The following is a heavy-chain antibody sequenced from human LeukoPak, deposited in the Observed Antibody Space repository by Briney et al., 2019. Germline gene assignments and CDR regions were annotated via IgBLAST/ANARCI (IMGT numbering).Heavy chain of an antibody. Sequence: GASVKVSCKASGYTFTGYYMHWVRQAPGQGLEWMGWINPNSGGTNYAQKFQGRVTMTRDTSISTAYMELSNLRSDDTAVYFCARSGGAYQGYPDYWGQGTLVTVSS. CDR1: GYTFTGYY. CDR3: ARSGGAYQGYPDY. D-gene: IGHD2-2*01. J-gene: IGHJ4*02. V-gene: IGHV1-2*02. CDR2: INPNSGGT.